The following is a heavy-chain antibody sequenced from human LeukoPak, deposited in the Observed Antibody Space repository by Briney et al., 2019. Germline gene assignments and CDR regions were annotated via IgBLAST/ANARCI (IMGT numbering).Heavy chain of an antibody. J-gene: IGHJ3*02. Sequence: KSGGSLRLSCAASGFTFSSYSMNWVRQAPGKGLEWVSSISSSSSYIYYADSVKGRFTISRDNAKNSLYLQMNSLRAEDTAVYYCARSSIVVVPAAILDAFDIWGQGTMVTVSS. CDR1: GFTFSSYS. V-gene: IGHV3-21*01. CDR2: ISSSSSYI. D-gene: IGHD2-2*01. CDR3: ARSSIVVVPAAILDAFDI.